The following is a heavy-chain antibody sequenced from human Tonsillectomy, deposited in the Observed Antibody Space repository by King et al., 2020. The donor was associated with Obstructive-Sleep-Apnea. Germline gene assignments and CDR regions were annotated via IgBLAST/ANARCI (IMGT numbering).Heavy chain of an antibody. V-gene: IGHV1-58*02. CDR3: AAEITGTEAFDI. J-gene: IGHJ3*02. Sequence: MQLVQSGPEVMEPVTSVKVPCRASGFTFSSSTMHWVRHARGQRLEWIGGFVFCSGNSNYAKKFQERVTITRDMSTRTTYMELCSLRSEDTAVFYCAAEITGTEAFDIWGQGTVVTVSS. CDR2: FVFCSGNS. D-gene: IGHD1-20*01. CDR1: GFTFSSST.